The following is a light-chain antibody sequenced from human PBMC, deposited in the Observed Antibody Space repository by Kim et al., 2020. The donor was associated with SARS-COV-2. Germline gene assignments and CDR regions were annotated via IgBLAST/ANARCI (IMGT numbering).Light chain of an antibody. CDR1: QSVRSN. CDR3: QQYTNWPPEYT. Sequence: EIVMTQSPATLSVSPGERDTLSCRASQSVRSNLAWYQQRPSQAPRLLIYGASTRATGIPARFSGSGSGTEFTLTISSLQSEDFAVYYCQQYTNWPPEYTFGQGTKLEI. J-gene: IGKJ2*01. V-gene: IGKV3-15*01. CDR2: GAS.